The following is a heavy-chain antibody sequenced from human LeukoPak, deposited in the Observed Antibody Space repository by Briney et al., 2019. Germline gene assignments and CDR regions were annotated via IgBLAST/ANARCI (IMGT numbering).Heavy chain of an antibody. CDR1: GFTFSSYG. CDR3: AKASSAGDSSSWNY. CDR2: ISASGGST. J-gene: IGHJ4*02. Sequence: GGTLRLFCAASGFTFSSYGMSWVRQAPGKGLKWVSDISASGGSTYYADSVKGRFTISRDNSKKTLHLQMNSLSAEDTAIYYCAKASSAGDSSSWNYWGQGILVTVTS. V-gene: IGHV3-23*01. D-gene: IGHD6-13*01.